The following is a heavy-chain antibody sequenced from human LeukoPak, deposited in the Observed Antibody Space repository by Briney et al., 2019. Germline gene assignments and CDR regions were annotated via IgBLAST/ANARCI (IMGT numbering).Heavy chain of an antibody. V-gene: IGHV1-46*01. CDR1: GYTFTSYY. J-gene: IGHJ4*02. Sequence: GASVKVSCKASGYTFTSYYMHWVRQAPGQGLEWMGIINPSGGSTSYAQKFQGRVTMTRDTSISTAYMELSRLRSDDTAVYYCARSPVAGTSPLDYWGQGTLVTVSS. D-gene: IGHD6-19*01. CDR3: ARSPVAGTSPLDY. CDR2: INPSGGST.